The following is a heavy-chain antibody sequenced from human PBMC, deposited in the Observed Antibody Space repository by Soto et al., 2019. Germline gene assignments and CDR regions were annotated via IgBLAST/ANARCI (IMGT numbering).Heavy chain of an antibody. CDR2: IFHSGRT. J-gene: IGHJ4*02. Sequence: PSETLSLTCSVSGGSISDSYWWGWVRRPPGKGREWIGEIFHSGRTNYSPSPKSRVTISVDKSQNLFSLNLSVVTAAETDVYYCARERYFDYSGYIDSWGQGTLVTVSS. V-gene: IGHV4-4*02. D-gene: IGHD3-22*01. CDR3: ARERYFDYSGYIDS. CDR1: GGSISDSYW.